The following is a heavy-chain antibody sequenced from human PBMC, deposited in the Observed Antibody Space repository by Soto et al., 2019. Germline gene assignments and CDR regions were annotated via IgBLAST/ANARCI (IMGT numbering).Heavy chain of an antibody. V-gene: IGHV1-24*01. Sequence: ASVKVSRKVSGYTLTELSMHWVRQAPGKGLEWMGGFDPEDGETIYAQKFQGRVTMTEDTSTDTAYMELSSLRSEDTAVYYCATRGDYDILTGYSLGNWFDPWGQGTLVTVSS. D-gene: IGHD3-9*01. CDR2: FDPEDGET. CDR3: ATRGDYDILTGYSLGNWFDP. J-gene: IGHJ5*02. CDR1: GYTLTELS.